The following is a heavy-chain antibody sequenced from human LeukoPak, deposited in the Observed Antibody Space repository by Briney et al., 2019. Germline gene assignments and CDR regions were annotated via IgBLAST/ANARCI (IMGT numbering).Heavy chain of an antibody. CDR1: GYTFTSYY. D-gene: IGHD4-17*01. CDR3: ARSADYGEATKYFDY. CDR2: NNPSGGST. J-gene: IGHJ4*02. V-gene: IGHV1-46*01. Sequence: ASVKVSCKASGYTFTSYYMHWVRQAPGQGLEWMGINNPSGGSTSYAQKFQGRVTMTRDTSTSTVYMELSSLRSEDTAVYYCARSADYGEATKYFDYWGQGTLVTVSS.